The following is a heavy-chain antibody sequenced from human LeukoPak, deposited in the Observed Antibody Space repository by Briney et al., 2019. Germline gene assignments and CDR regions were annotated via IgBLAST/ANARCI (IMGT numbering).Heavy chain of an antibody. J-gene: IGHJ4*02. Sequence: SETLSLTCTVSGGAIYNYYWSWIRRPPGQGLEWIAYIFYNGNTNYNPSLKSRVTISVDRSKNQFSLKLSSVTAADTAVYYCARAPVLRFLEWLFFDYWGQGTLVTVSS. CDR1: GGAIYNYY. CDR2: IFYNGNT. D-gene: IGHD3-3*01. CDR3: ARAPVLRFLEWLFFDY. V-gene: IGHV4-59*12.